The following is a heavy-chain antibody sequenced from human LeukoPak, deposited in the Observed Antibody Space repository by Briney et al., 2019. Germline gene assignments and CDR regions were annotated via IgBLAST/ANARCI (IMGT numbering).Heavy chain of an antibody. CDR3: ARRARIAAAGTGYYYGMDV. D-gene: IGHD6-13*01. CDR1: GYSFIDYW. J-gene: IGHJ6*02. Sequence: GESLKISCRRSGYSFIDYWIAWVRQMPGKGLEWMGFIYPGESARYSPSFQGQVTISADKSISTAYLQWSSLKASDTAMYYCARRARIAAAGTGYYYGMDVWGQGTTVTVSS. CDR2: IYPGESA. V-gene: IGHV5-51*01.